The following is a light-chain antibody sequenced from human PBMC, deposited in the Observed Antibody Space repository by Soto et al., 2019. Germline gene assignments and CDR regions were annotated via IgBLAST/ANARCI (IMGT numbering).Light chain of an antibody. CDR2: KAS. J-gene: IGKJ2*01. Sequence: DIQMTQSPSTLSASVGDRVTITCRASQSVSFWLAWYQQKPGKAPNLLIYKASNLQSGVPSRFSGSGSGTEFTLTISSLQPDDFGTYYCQQYNTFPTYTFGQGTKVDIK. V-gene: IGKV1-5*03. CDR3: QQYNTFPTYT. CDR1: QSVSFW.